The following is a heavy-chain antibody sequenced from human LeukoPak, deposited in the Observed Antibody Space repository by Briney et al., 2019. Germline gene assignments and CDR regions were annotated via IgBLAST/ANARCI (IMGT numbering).Heavy chain of an antibody. J-gene: IGHJ3*02. V-gene: IGHV1-8*03. CDR1: GYTFTSYD. CDR3: ARGSSYYYDSSTDAFDI. CDR2: MNPNSGNT. Sequence: GASVKVSCKASGYTFTSYDINWVRQATGQGLEWMGWMNPNSGNTGYAQKFQGRVTITRNTSISTAYMGLSSLRSEDTAVYYCARGSSYYYDSSTDAFDIWGQGTMVTVSS. D-gene: IGHD3-22*01.